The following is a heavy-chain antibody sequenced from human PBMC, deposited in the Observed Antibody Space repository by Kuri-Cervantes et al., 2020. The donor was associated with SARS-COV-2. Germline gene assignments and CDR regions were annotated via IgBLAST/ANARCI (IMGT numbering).Heavy chain of an antibody. J-gene: IGHJ4*02. D-gene: IGHD1-1*01. CDR3: VRDGDHWNFDY. V-gene: IGHV3-23*01. CDR1: GFTFSSYA. CDR2: ISGSGGST. Sequence: GGSLRLSCAASGFTFSSYAMGWVRQAPGKGLEWVSAISGSGGSTYYADSVKGRFTISRDNSKNTLYLQMNSLRAEDTAVYYCVRDGDHWNFDYWGQGTLVTVSS.